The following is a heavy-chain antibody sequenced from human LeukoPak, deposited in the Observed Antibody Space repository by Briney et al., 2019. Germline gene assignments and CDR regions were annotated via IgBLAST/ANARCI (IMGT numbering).Heavy chain of an antibody. V-gene: IGHV3-11*01. J-gene: IGHJ5*02. D-gene: IGHD2-21*02. CDR1: GFTFSDYY. Sequence: GSLRLSCAASGFTFSDYYMSWIRQAPGKGLEWVSYISSSGSTIYYADSVKGRFTSSRDNAKNSLYLQMNSLRAEDTAVYYCARNLRRHIVVVTAIGWFDPWGQGTLVTVSS. CDR2: ISSSGSTI. CDR3: ARNLRRHIVVVTAIGWFDP.